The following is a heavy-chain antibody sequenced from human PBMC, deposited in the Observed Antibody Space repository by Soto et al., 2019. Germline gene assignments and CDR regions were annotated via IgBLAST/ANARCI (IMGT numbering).Heavy chain of an antibody. V-gene: IGHV3-7*05. J-gene: IGHJ6*02. CDR3: ARISTTITNYGMDV. D-gene: IGHD4-4*01. CDR2: IKPDGSNT. Sequence: PGGSVRLSCAASGVAFSSYWMSWVRQAPGKGLEWVANIKPDGSNTYYVDSVKGRFTISRDNAKNSLYLQMNSLRAEDTAVYYCARISTTITNYGMDVWGLGTTVTVSS. CDR1: GVAFSSYW.